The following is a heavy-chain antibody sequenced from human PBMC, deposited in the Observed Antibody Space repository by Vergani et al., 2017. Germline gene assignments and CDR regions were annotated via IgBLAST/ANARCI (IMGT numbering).Heavy chain of an antibody. D-gene: IGHD3-16*01. Sequence: QVQLQESGPGLVKPSETLSLTCTVSGGSIRSSSYYWGWIRQPPGKGLEWIGSIYYSGSTYYNPSLKSRVPISVDTSRNQFSRKLSSVTAADTAVYDCASRADYPEDYYFDYGGQGTLVTVSS. CDR1: GGSIRSSSYY. CDR3: ASRADYPEDYYFDY. CDR2: IYYSGST. J-gene: IGHJ4*02. V-gene: IGHV4-39*01.